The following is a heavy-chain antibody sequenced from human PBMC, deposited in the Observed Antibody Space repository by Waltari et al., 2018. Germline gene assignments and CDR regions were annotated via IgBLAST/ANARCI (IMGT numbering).Heavy chain of an antibody. Sequence: QVQLQESGPGLVKPSETLSLTCPVSGGSISSYYWSWIRQPPGKGLEWIGYIYYSGSTNYNPSLKSRVTISVDTSKNQFSLKLSSVTAADTAVYYCARGGYYDSSGYYCDYWGQGTLVTVSS. V-gene: IGHV4-59*01. D-gene: IGHD3-22*01. CDR3: ARGGYYDSSGYYCDY. CDR1: GGSISSYY. J-gene: IGHJ4*02. CDR2: IYYSGST.